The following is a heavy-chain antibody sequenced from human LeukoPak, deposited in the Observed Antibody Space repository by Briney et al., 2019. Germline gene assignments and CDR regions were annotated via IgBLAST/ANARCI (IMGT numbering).Heavy chain of an antibody. CDR2: IDSSSSHI. Sequence: GGSLRLSCAASGFTFSNYIMNWVRQAPGKGLEWVSSIDSSSSHIYYSDSVKGRFTISRDNAKSSLDLQMNSLRAEDTAIYYCARGPLMTHCTGASCHDLGYWGQGALVTASS. CDR1: GFTFSNYI. V-gene: IGHV3-21*01. J-gene: IGHJ4*02. D-gene: IGHD2-2*01. CDR3: ARGPLMTHCTGASCHDLGY.